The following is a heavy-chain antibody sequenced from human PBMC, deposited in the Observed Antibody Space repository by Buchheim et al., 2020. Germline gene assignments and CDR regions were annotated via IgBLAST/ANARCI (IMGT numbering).Heavy chain of an antibody. Sequence: QVQLVESGGGVVQPGRSLTLSCATSTFFNNYAMHWVRQAPGKGLEWVAVVSNDGRDKHHADSVKGRLLISRDNSRNTIFLQMNSLRTEDTAVYYCARDTSVSANYYCDYWGQGTL. CDR3: ARDTSVSANYYCDY. CDR1: TFFNNYA. CDR2: VSNDGRDK. V-gene: IGHV3-30*04. J-gene: IGHJ4*02. D-gene: IGHD5/OR15-5a*01.